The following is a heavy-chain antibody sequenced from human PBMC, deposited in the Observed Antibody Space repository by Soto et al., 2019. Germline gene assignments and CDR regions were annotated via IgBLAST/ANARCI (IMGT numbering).Heavy chain of an antibody. V-gene: IGHV3-23*01. CDR1: GFSFSTYA. J-gene: IGHJ1*01. Sequence: EVQLLESGGGLVQPEGSLRLSCAASGFSFSTYAMSWVRQAPGKGLEWVSGIGGSVGTTYYADSVNGRLTISRDNSKNTLYLQVNSLRVEDTAVYYCAKDQAAAGTISRYFQHWGQGTLVTVSS. D-gene: IGHD6-13*01. CDR2: IGGSVGTT. CDR3: AKDQAAAGTISRYFQH.